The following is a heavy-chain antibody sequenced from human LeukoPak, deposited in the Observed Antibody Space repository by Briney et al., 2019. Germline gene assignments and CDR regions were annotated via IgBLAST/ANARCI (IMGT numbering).Heavy chain of an antibody. CDR1: GFSFSSYA. D-gene: IGHD2-15*01. CDR2: ISYDGSNK. J-gene: IGHJ3*02. Sequence: GGSLRLSCAASGFSFSSYAMSWVRQAPGKGLEWVAVISYDGSNKYYADSVKGRFTISRDNSKNTLYLQMNSLRAEDTAVYYCARSYCSGGSCFAFDIWGQGTMVTVSS. CDR3: ARSYCSGGSCFAFDI. V-gene: IGHV3-30*03.